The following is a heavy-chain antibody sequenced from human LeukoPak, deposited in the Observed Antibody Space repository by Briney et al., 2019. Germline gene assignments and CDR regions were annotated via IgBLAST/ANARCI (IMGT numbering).Heavy chain of an antibody. D-gene: IGHD3-9*01. J-gene: IGHJ6*02. V-gene: IGHV1-18*01. CDR2: ISAYNGNT. Sequence: ASVKVSCKASGYTFTSYGISWVRQAPGQGLEWMGWISAYNGNTNYAQKLQGRVTMTTDTSTSTAYMELRSLRSDDTAMYYCARAHPEAYYDILTGYYKSDGMDVWGQGTTVTVSS. CDR1: GYTFTSYG. CDR3: ARAHPEAYYDILTGYYKSDGMDV.